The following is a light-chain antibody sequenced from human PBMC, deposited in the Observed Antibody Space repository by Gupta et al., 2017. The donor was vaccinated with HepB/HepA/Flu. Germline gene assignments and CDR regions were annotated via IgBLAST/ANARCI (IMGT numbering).Light chain of an antibody. Sequence: QSALTQPASVSGSPGQSIPISCTGTSSDVGGYDYVSWYQQHPGKAPKLIIYDVTNRPSRVSNRFSASKSGNTASLTISGLQGEDEADYYCSSYTSSSTVLFGGGTKLTVL. V-gene: IGLV2-14*01. CDR2: DVT. CDR3: SSYTSSSTVL. CDR1: SSDVGGYDY. J-gene: IGLJ2*01.